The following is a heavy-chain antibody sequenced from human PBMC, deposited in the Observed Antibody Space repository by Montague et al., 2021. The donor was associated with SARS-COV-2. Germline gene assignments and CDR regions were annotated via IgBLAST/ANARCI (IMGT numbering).Heavy chain of an antibody. CDR1: GFSLSTSGMC. CDR3: ATTIYDYVWGTRVEFDY. V-gene: IGHV2-70*01. CDR2: IDWDDDK. Sequence: PALVKPTQTLTLTCTFSGFSLSTSGMCVSWIRQPPGKALEWLALIDWDDDKYYSTSLRTRLTISKDTSKNQMVLTMTNMDPVDTATYYCATTIYDYVWGTRVEFDYWGQGTLVTVSS. J-gene: IGHJ4*02. D-gene: IGHD3-16*01.